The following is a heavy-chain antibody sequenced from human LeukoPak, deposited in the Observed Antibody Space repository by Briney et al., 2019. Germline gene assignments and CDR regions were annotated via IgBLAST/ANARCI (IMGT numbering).Heavy chain of an antibody. Sequence: GGSLRLSCAASGFTFSSYEMNWVRQAPGKGLEWVSYISSSGSTIYYADSVKGRFTISRDNAENSLYLQMNSLRAEDTAVYYRARRDGGNAFDFWGQGTMVTVSS. V-gene: IGHV3-48*03. CDR3: ARRDGGNAFDF. J-gene: IGHJ3*01. D-gene: IGHD3-3*01. CDR1: GFTFSSYE. CDR2: ISSSGSTI.